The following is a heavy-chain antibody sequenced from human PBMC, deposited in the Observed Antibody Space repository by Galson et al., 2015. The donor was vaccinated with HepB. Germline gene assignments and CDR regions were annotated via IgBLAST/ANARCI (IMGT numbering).Heavy chain of an antibody. Sequence: SLRLSCAASGFTFSSYAMSWVRQAPGKGLEWVSAISGSGGSTYYADSVKGRFTISRDNSKNTLYLQMNSLRAEDTAVYYCAKDQGYYYDSSGSKNLFDCWGQGTLVTVSS. CDR2: ISGSGGST. D-gene: IGHD3-22*01. V-gene: IGHV3-23*01. J-gene: IGHJ4*02. CDR3: AKDQGYYYDSSGSKNLFDC. CDR1: GFTFSSYA.